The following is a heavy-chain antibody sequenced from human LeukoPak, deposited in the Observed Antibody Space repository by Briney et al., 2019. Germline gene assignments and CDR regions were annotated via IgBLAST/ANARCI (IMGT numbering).Heavy chain of an antibody. J-gene: IGHJ3*02. Sequence: GGSLRLSCAASGFTFDDYGMSWVRQAPGKGLEWVSGINWNGGSTGYADSVKGRFTISRDNAKNSLYLQMNSLRAEDTALYYCARDSGYSSGWYAHFAFDIWGQGTMVTVSS. D-gene: IGHD6-19*01. CDR3: ARDSGYSSGWYAHFAFDI. CDR1: GFTFDDYG. CDR2: INWNGGST. V-gene: IGHV3-20*04.